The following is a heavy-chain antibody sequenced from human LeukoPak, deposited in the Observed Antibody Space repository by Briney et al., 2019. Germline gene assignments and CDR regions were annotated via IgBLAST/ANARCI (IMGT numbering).Heavy chain of an antibody. Sequence: SQTLSLTCTVSGGSISSGDYYWRWIRQPPGKGLEWIGYIYYSGSTYYNPSLKSRVTISVDTSKNQFSLKLSSVTAADTAVYYCARLIYCSSTSCFSRRIAPWGQGTLVTVSS. CDR1: GGSISSGDYY. CDR3: ARLIYCSSTSCFSRRIAP. V-gene: IGHV4-30-4*01. D-gene: IGHD2-2*01. CDR2: IYYSGST. J-gene: IGHJ5*02.